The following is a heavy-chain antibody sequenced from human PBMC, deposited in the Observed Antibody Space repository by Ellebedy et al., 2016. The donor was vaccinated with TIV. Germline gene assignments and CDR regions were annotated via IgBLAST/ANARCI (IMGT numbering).Heavy chain of an antibody. CDR1: GFTFSSHD. J-gene: IGHJ4*02. CDR3: ARATSGFDY. V-gene: IGHV3-13*01. CDR2: ITSAGDT. Sequence: GESLKISCAASGFTFSSHDMHWVRQPTGKGLEWVSGITSAGDTYYLSSVKGRFIISRDSAKNSLYLQMNSMRADDTAVYYCARATSGFDYWGQGALATVSS. D-gene: IGHD5-24*01.